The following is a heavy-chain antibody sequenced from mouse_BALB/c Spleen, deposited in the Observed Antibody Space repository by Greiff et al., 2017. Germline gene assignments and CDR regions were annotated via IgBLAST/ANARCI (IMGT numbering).Heavy chain of an antibody. CDR1: GYTFTSYT. CDR3: ARRGGRGYFDY. J-gene: IGHJ2*01. CDR2: INPSCGYM. D-gene: IGHD3-3*01. V-gene: IGHV1-4*02. Sequence: VQLQQSAAELARPGASVKMSCKASGYTFTSYTMHWVKQRPGQGLEWIGNINPSCGYMEYNQKFKDKTTLTADKSSSTAYMQLSSLTSEDSAVYCFARRGGRGYFDYWGQGTTLTVSS.